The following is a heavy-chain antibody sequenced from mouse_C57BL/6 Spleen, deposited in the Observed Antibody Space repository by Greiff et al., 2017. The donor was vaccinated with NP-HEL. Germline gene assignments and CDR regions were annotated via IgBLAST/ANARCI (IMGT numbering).Heavy chain of an antibody. J-gene: IGHJ3*01. Sequence: QVQLQQPGAELVKPGASVKMSCKASGYTFTSYWITWVKQRPGQGLEWIGDIYPGSGSTNYNEKFKSKATLTVDTSSSTAYMQLSSLTSEDSAVYYCARRGYSTAWFAYWGQGTLVTVSA. CDR3: ARRGYSTAWFAY. D-gene: IGHD2-3*01. V-gene: IGHV1-55*01. CDR2: IYPGSGST. CDR1: GYTFTSYW.